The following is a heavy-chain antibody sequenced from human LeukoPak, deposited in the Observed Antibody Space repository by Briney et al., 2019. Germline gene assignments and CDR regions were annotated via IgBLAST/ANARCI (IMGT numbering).Heavy chain of an antibody. CDR1: GFTFSSYT. CDR3: ARKPRGVLRYFDWLLY. D-gene: IGHD3-9*01. CDR2: ICGSGGST. Sequence: GGSLRLSCAASGFTFSSYTMSWVRQAPGKGLEWVSAICGSGGSTYYADSVKGRFTISRDNSKDTLFLQMNSLRAEDTAVYYCARKPRGVLRYFDWLLYWGQGTLVTVSS. V-gene: IGHV3-23*01. J-gene: IGHJ4*02.